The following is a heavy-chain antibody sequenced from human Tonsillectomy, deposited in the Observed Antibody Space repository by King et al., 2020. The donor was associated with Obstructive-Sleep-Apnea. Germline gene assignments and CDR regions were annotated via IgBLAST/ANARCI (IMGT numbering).Heavy chain of an antibody. D-gene: IGHD2-15*01. CDR2: ISYDESRE. Sequence: VQLVESGGGVVQPGRSLRLSCAASGFAFSSYGMHWVRQAPGKGLEWVAVISYDESREYYAASVKGRFTISRDNFKNTLYLQMNSLRAEDTALYYCATDAGYCSGSSCYPVYWVQGTLVTVSS. V-gene: IGHV3-30*03. J-gene: IGHJ4*02. CDR1: GFAFSSYG. CDR3: ATDAGYCSGSSCYPVY.